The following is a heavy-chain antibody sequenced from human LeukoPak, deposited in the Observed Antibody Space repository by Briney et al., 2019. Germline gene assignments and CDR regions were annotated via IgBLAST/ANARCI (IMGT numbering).Heavy chain of an antibody. CDR2: IYHSGTT. CDR3: ARRGDGYGHFDF. Sequence: TSGTLSLTCAVSGGSVSSSNWWSWVRQPRGKGLEWIGAIYHSGTTTYNPSLKSRVTISVDKSKNQFSLKLSSVTAADTAVYYCARRGDGYGHFDFWGQGTLVTVSS. J-gene: IGHJ4*02. CDR1: GGSVSSSNW. D-gene: IGHD5-24*01. V-gene: IGHV4-4*02.